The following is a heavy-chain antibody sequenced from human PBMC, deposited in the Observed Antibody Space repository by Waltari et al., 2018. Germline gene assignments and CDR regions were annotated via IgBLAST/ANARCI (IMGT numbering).Heavy chain of an antibody. CDR1: GFSISTSGVG. V-gene: IGHV2-5*01. J-gene: IGHJ6*02. Sequence: QITLEESGPTLVKPTQTLTLTCSFSGFSISTSGVGVGWIRQPPGKALEWLGIIYWHDERYYNPSLKIRLTITKDTSKNQVVLIMTDMDPVVTATYYCARRKTFNGVDVWGRGTTVTVSS. CDR2: IYWHDER. CDR3: ARRKTFNGVDV.